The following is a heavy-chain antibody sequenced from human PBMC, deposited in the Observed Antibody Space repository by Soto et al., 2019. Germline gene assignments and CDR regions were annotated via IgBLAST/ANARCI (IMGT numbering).Heavy chain of an antibody. CDR3: ARDLTSDCGGDCRNGAFDI. CDR1: GFTFSSYS. V-gene: IGHV3-21*01. D-gene: IGHD2-21*02. CDR2: ISSSSSYI. J-gene: IGHJ3*02. Sequence: EVQLVESGGGLVKPGGSLRLSCAASGFTFSSYSMNWVRQPPGKGLEWVSSISSSSSYIYYADSVKGRFTISRDNAKNSLYLQMNSLRAEDTAVYYCARDLTSDCGGDCRNGAFDIWGQGTMVTVSS.